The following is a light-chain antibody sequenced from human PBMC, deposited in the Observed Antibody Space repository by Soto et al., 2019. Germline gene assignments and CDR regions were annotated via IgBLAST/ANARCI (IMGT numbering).Light chain of an antibody. CDR3: AAWDDSLLAYV. J-gene: IGLJ1*01. Sequence: QSVLTQPPSTSGTPGQRVTISCSGSRSNIGSNTVTWYQQLPGTAPKLLIYSNNQRPSGVPDRFSGSKSGTSASLAISGLQSEDEADYYCAAWDDSLLAYVFGTGTKVTVL. CDR2: SNN. CDR1: RSNIGSNT. V-gene: IGLV1-44*01.